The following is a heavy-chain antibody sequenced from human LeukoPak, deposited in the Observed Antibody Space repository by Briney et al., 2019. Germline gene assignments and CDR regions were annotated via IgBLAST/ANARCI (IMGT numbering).Heavy chain of an antibody. CDR1: GFTFSNYW. Sequence: GGSLRLSCAASGFTFSNYWMSWVRQAPGKGLEWVANIKRDGSEKYYVDSVKGRFTISRDNAKNSLYLQMNSLRAEDTAVYYCARDRYSSGGLDVWGQGTTVSVSS. CDR3: ARDRYSSGGLDV. D-gene: IGHD3-22*01. CDR2: IKRDGSEK. V-gene: IGHV3-7*04. J-gene: IGHJ6*02.